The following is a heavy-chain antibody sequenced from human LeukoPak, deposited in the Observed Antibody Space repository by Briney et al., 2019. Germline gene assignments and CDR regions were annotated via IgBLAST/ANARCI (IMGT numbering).Heavy chain of an antibody. J-gene: IGHJ4*02. D-gene: IGHD3-22*01. CDR1: EYTFTSYY. V-gene: IGHV1-46*01. Sequence: ASVKVSCKASEYTFTSYYMHWVRQAPGQGLEWMGKINPSDGSTSYAQKFQGRVTMTRDMSTSTVYMELSSLRSEDTAEYYCARALDSSGYPFDYWGQGTLVTVSS. CDR3: ARALDSSGYPFDY. CDR2: INPSDGST.